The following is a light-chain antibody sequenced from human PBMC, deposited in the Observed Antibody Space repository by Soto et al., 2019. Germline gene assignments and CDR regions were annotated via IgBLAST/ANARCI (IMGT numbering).Light chain of an antibody. CDR2: GAS. CDR1: QSVSSTY. J-gene: IGKJ1*01. CDR3: QQYVASTWT. Sequence: EIVLTQSPGTLSLSPGERATLSCRASQSVSSTYVAWYQQKSGQAPRLLLYGASSRATGIPDRFSGSGSGTDFTLTISRLEPEDFAVYYCQQYVASTWTFGQGTKVDIK. V-gene: IGKV3-20*01.